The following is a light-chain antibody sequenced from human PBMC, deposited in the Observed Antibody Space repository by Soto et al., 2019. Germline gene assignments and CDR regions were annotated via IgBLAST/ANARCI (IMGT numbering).Light chain of an antibody. CDR3: QSYDSSLSGSYV. V-gene: IGLV1-40*01. Sequence: QSVLTQPPSVSGAPGQRGTLSCTGSSSNIGAGYDVHWYQQLPGTAPKLLIYGNSNRPSGVPDRFSGSKSGTSASLAITGLQAEDEADYYCQSYDSSLSGSYVFGTGTKVTVL. J-gene: IGLJ1*01. CDR1: SSNIGAGYD. CDR2: GNS.